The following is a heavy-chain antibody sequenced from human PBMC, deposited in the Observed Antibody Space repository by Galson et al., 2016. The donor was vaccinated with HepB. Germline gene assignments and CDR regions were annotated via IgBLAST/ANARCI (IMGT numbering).Heavy chain of an antibody. D-gene: IGHD6-19*01. CDR2: ISWNSSAI. V-gene: IGHV3-9*01. J-gene: IGHJ4*02. CDR3: AKVMSRRGGWFFFDS. Sequence: SLRLSCAASGFSFDDYGVHWFRQAPGKGLEWVSGISWNSSAIAYVDFAKGRFTISRDNAKSSLWLHMNSLRSEDTALYYCAKVMSRRGGWFFFDSWGQGTLVAVSS. CDR1: GFSFDDYG.